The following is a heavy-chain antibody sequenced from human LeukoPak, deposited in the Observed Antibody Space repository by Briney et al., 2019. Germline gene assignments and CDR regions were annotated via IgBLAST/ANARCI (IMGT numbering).Heavy chain of an antibody. CDR2: ISYDGSNK. CDR1: GFTFSSYA. J-gene: IGHJ4*02. D-gene: IGHD6-19*01. V-gene: IGHV3-30-3*01. CDR3: ARDRQWLDLRGNYLDC. Sequence: RAGGSLRLSCAASGFTFSSYAMHWVRQAPGKGLEWVAVISYDGSNKYYADSVKGRFTISRDNSKNTLYLQMNSLRAEDTAVYYCARDRQWLDLRGNYLDCWGQGTLVTVSS.